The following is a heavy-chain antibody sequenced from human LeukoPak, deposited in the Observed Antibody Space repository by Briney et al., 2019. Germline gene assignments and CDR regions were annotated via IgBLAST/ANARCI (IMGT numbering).Heavy chain of an antibody. J-gene: IGHJ4*02. CDR2: IYYSGST. V-gene: IGHV4-39*01. D-gene: IGHD6-13*01. CDR1: GGSISSSSYY. Sequence: SETLSLTCTVSGGSISSSSYYWGWIRQPPGKGLEWIGSIYYSGSTYYNPSLKSRVTISVDTSKNQFSLKLSSVTAADTAVYYCASHYSSSWYADYWGQGTLVTVSS. CDR3: ASHYSSSWYADY.